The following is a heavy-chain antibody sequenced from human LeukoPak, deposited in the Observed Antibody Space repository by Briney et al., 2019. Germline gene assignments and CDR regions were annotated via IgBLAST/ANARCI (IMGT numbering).Heavy chain of an antibody. CDR1: GFTFSSYG. D-gene: IGHD3-10*01. Sequence: GRSLRLSCAASGFTFSSYGMHWVRQAPGKGLEWVAVISYDGSNKYYADSVKGRFIISRDNSKNTLYLQMNSLRAEDTAVYYCAKAVWFGEFVFDYWGQGTLVTVSS. J-gene: IGHJ4*02. CDR3: AKAVWFGEFVFDY. V-gene: IGHV3-30*18. CDR2: ISYDGSNK.